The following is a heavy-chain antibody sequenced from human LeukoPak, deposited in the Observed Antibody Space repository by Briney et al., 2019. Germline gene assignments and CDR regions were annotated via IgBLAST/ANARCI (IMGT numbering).Heavy chain of an antibody. D-gene: IGHD5-18*01. CDR2: IDPNSDNI. CDR3: ARSAYNYGYVYFDH. V-gene: IGHV1-2*02. CDR1: GYTFTGCF. J-gene: IGHJ4*02. Sequence: ASVKVSCKASGYTFTGCFIHYVRQAPGQGLGWMGWIDPNSDNIRYSETFKDRVTMTRDTSTNTAYMELSWLRSDDTAVYYCARSAYNYGYVYFDHWGQGTLVIVSS.